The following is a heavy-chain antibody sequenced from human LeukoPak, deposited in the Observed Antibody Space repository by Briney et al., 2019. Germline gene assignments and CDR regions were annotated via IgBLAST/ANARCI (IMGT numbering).Heavy chain of an antibody. V-gene: IGHV1-2*02. J-gene: IGHJ4*02. CDR2: INPNSGGT. CDR3: ARDRRLRFLEWVGYDY. Sequence: ASVKASCKASGYTFTGYYMHWVRQAPGQGLEWMGWINPNSGGTNYAQKFQGRVTMTRDTSISTAYMELSRLRSDDTAVYYCARDRRLRFLEWVGYDYWGQGALVTVSS. D-gene: IGHD3-3*01. CDR1: GYTFTGYY.